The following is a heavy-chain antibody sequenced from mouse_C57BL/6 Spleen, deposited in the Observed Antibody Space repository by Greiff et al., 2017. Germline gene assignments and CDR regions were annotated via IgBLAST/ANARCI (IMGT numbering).Heavy chain of an antibody. J-gene: IGHJ4*01. V-gene: IGHV1-15*01. CDR3: TGNWDFMDY. CDR1: GYTFTDYE. CDR2: IDPETGGT. Sequence: QVQLKESGAELVRPGASVTLSCKASGYTFTDYEMHWVKQTPVHGLEWIGAIDPETGGTAYNQKFKGKAILTADKSSSTAYMELRSLTSEDSAVYYCTGNWDFMDYWGQGTSVTVSS. D-gene: IGHD4-1*01.